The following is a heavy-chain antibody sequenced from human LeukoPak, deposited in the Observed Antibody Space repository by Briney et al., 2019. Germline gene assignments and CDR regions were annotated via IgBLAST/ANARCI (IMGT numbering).Heavy chain of an antibody. J-gene: IGHJ5*02. CDR3: ARDRGITTARGVPSWFDP. V-gene: IGHV4-61*02. Sequence: PSETLSLTCTVSGGSISSSNYYWTWIRQPAGKGLDWIGRIYTTGSPSYSPSLKSRVTISVDTSTNQFSLKLTSVSAADTAVYYCARDRGITTARGVPSWFDPWGQGTLVTVSS. CDR1: GGSISSSNYY. D-gene: IGHD3-10*01. CDR2: IYTTGSP.